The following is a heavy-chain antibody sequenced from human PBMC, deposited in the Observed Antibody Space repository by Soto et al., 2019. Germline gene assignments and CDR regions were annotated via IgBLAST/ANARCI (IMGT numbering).Heavy chain of an antibody. J-gene: IGHJ4*02. Sequence: TGGSLRLSCTASGFTFGDYAMSWVRQAPGKGLEWVGFIRSKAYGGTTEYAASVKGRFTISRDDSKSIAYLQMNSLKTEDTAVYYCTKRQAYSSGWYVLAYWGQGTLATVSS. V-gene: IGHV3-49*04. CDR3: TKRQAYSSGWYVLAY. D-gene: IGHD6-19*01. CDR2: IRSKAYGGTT. CDR1: GFTFGDYA.